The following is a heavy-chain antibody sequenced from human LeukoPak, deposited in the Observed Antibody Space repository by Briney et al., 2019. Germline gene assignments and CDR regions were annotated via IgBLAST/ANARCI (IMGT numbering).Heavy chain of an antibody. Sequence: GGSLRLSCAASGFTFSSYAMSWVRQAPGKGLEWVSAISGSGGSTYYADSVKGRFTISRDNSKNTLYLQMNSLKTEDTAVYYCTTRVQQLNPIAGYWGQGTLVTVSS. J-gene: IGHJ4*02. CDR1: GFTFSSYA. V-gene: IGHV3-23*01. CDR2: ISGSGGST. D-gene: IGHD2-2*02. CDR3: TTRVQQLNPIAGY.